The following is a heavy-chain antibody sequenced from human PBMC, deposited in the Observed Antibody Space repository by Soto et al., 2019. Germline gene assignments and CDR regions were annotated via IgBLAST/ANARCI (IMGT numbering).Heavy chain of an antibody. J-gene: IGHJ6*02. D-gene: IGHD3-3*01. CDR1: GGSFSGYY. CDR2: INHRGSH. Sequence: SETLSLTCAVYGGSFSGYYWSWSRQPPGKGLEWIGAINHRGSHNYNPSPKSRVTIPVATSKNQLSLKLSSVTAADTAVYYCARGPGYDFWSGYYNYYYYGMDVWGQGTTVTVSS. V-gene: IGHV4-34*01. CDR3: ARGPGYDFWSGYYNYYYYGMDV.